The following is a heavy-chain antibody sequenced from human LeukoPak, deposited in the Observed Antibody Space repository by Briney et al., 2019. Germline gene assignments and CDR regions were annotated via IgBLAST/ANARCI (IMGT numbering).Heavy chain of an antibody. CDR1: GFTFDDYA. V-gene: IGHV3-9*01. Sequence: PGGSLRLSCAASGFTFDDYAMHWVRQAPGKGLEWVSGISWNSGSIGYADSVKGRFTISRDNAKNSLYLQMNSLRAEDTAVYYCASPTYGDYVVDYWGQGTLVTVSS. CDR2: ISWNSGSI. D-gene: IGHD4-17*01. J-gene: IGHJ4*02. CDR3: ASPTYGDYVVDY.